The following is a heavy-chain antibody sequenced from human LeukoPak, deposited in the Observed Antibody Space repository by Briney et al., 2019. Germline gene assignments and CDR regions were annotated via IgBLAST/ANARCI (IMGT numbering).Heavy chain of an antibody. CDR2: ISGSGGST. CDR1: GFTFSSYA. Sequence: GGSLRLSCAASGFTFSSYAMSWVRQAPGKGLEWVSAISGSGGSTYYADSVKGRFTISRENSKSTLYLQMNSLRAEDTAVYYCAKGGVVPAAWGSLNWFDPWGQGTLVTVSS. V-gene: IGHV3-23*01. J-gene: IGHJ5*02. CDR3: AKGGVVPAAWGSLNWFDP. D-gene: IGHD2-2*01.